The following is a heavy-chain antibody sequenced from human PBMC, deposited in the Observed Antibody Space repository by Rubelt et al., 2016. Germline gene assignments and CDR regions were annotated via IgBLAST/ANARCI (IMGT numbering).Heavy chain of an antibody. CDR2: IYHSGST. V-gene: IGHV4-38-2*02. CDR1: GYSISSGYY. D-gene: IGHD6-13*01. CDR3: AKSRLIATTGVYYFDY. J-gene: IGHJ4*02. Sequence: QVQLQESGPGLVKPSETLSLTCTVSGYSISSGYYWGWIRQPPGKGLEWIGSIYHSGSTYYNPSLKSRVTISVDTSKNQFSLKLSSVTAADTAVYYCAKSRLIATTGVYYFDYWGQGSLVTVSS.